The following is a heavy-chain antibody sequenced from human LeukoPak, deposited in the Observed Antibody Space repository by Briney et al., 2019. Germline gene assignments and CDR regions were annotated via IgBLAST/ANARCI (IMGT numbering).Heavy chain of an antibody. CDR1: GFRFGGYA. V-gene: IGHV3-49*04. CDR3: VRESVRDYYFDH. J-gene: IGHJ4*02. D-gene: IGHD3-10*02. CDR2: IRSKALYGTS. Sequence: GGSLRLSRTGSGFRFGGYALSGVRQAPGKGVEWVGFIRSKALYGTSEYAASVEGRFSISRDDPNNLAYLQMNSLKTEDTAVYFCVRESVRDYYFDHWGQGTVVTVSS.